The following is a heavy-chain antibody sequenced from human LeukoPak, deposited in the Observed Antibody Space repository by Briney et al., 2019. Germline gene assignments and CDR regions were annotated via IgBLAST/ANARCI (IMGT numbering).Heavy chain of an antibody. Sequence: ASVKVSCKASGYTFNTYDINWVRQATGQGLEWMGWMTPTSGNTGYAQKFQGRVTLTRNTSTNTAYMELSSLRSDDTAVYYCARNPYRSGAMDVWGQGTTVTVSS. CDR3: ARNPYRSGAMDV. V-gene: IGHV1-8*02. D-gene: IGHD3-10*01. CDR2: MTPTSGNT. J-gene: IGHJ6*02. CDR1: GYTFNTYD.